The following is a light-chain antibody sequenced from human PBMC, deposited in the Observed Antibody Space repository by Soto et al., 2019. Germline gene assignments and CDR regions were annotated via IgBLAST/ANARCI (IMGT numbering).Light chain of an antibody. CDR3: SSYTTGSPLV. V-gene: IGLV2-14*01. CDR1: SSDIGGHNY. J-gene: IGLJ1*01. Sequence: QSVLTQPASVSASPGQSITISCTGTSSDIGGHNYVSWYQNHPGKAPKLIIYEVTNRPSGISTRFSGSKSGNTASLTISGLQAEDEADYYCSSYTTGSPLVFGTGTKLTVL. CDR2: EVT.